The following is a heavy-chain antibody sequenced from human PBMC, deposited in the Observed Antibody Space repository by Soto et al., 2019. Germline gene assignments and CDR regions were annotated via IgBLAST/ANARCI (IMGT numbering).Heavy chain of an antibody. J-gene: IGHJ6*02. CDR2: IIPIFGTA. CDR1: GGTFSSYA. V-gene: IGHV1-69*12. D-gene: IGHD2-15*01. Sequence: QVQLVQSGAEVKKPGSSVKVSCKASGGTFSSYAISWVRQAPGQGLEWMGGIIPIFGTANYAQKFQGRVRITADESTSTAYMELSSLRSEDTAVYYCARGCSGGSCYYYYYGMDVWGQGTTVTVSS. CDR3: ARGCSGGSCYYYYYGMDV.